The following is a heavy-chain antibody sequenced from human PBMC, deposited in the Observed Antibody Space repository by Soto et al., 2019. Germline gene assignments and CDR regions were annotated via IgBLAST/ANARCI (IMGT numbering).Heavy chain of an antibody. CDR1: GFTFTSSA. Sequence: ASVKVSCKASGFTFTSSAVQWVRQARGQRLEWIGWIVVGSGNTNYAQKFQERVTITRDMSTSTAYMELSSLRSEDTAVYYCAADLMFGSSGYYWGQGTLVTVSS. J-gene: IGHJ4*02. V-gene: IGHV1-58*01. D-gene: IGHD3-22*01. CDR2: IVVGSGNT. CDR3: AADLMFGSSGYY.